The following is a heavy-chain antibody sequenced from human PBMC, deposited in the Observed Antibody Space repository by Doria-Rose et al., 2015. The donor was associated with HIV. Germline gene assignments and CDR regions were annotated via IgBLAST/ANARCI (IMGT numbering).Heavy chain of an antibody. CDR2: IFSDVDR. J-gene: IGHJ4*02. Sequence: QITLKESGPVLVKPTETLTLTCTVSGVSLSSPGMGVSWIRQPPGKALEWLAYIFSDVDRSYKTYLKSRLTISGDTAKSQVVLTMTDMDPVDTATYYCARIKSSRWYHKYYFDFWGQGTLVIVSA. CDR3: ARIKSSRWYHKYYFDF. V-gene: IGHV2-26*01. CDR1: GVSLSSPGMG. D-gene: IGHD6-13*01.